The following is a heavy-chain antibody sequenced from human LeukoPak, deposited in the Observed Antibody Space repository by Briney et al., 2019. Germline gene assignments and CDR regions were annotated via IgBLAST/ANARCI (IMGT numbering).Heavy chain of an antibody. CDR1: GGTFSSYA. CDR3: AIVVVTAHDAFDI. D-gene: IGHD2-21*02. Sequence: GSSVKVSCKASGGTFSSYAISWVRQAPGQGLEWMGRIIPILGIANYAQKFQGRVTITADKSTSTAYMELSSLRSEDTAVYYCAIVVVTAHDAFDIWGQGTMVTVSS. V-gene: IGHV1-69*04. CDR2: IIPILGIA. J-gene: IGHJ3*02.